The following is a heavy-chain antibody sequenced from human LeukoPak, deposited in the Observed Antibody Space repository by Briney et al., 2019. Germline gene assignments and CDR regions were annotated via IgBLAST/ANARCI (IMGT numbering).Heavy chain of an antibody. Sequence: ASVKVSCKASVYTFTGYYMHWVRQAPGQGLEWMGWINPNSGGTNYAQKFQGRVTMTRNTSISTAYVELSRLRSDDTAVYYCAIYYDSSGYYLDPWGQGTLVTVSS. V-gene: IGHV1-2*02. J-gene: IGHJ5*02. D-gene: IGHD3-22*01. CDR3: AIYYDSSGYYLDP. CDR2: INPNSGGT. CDR1: VYTFTGYY.